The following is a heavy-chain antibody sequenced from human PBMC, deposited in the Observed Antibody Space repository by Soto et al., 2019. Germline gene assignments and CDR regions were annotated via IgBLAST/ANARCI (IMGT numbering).Heavy chain of an antibody. Sequence: SVKVSCKASGFTFTSSAVQWVRQARGQRLEWIGWIVVGRGNTNYAQKFQERVTITRDMSTSTAYMELSSLRSEDTAVYYCAADPLYIVGATNDYYYYGMDVWGQGTTVTAP. CDR2: IVVGRGNT. CDR1: GFTFTSSA. J-gene: IGHJ6*02. CDR3: AADPLYIVGATNDYYYYGMDV. D-gene: IGHD1-26*01. V-gene: IGHV1-58*01.